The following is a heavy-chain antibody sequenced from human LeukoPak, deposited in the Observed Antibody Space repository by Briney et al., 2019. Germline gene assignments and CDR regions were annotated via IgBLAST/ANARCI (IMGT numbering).Heavy chain of an antibody. CDR1: GGSISSGGYY. Sequence: SQTLSLTCTVSGGSISSGGYYWSWIRQHPGKGLEWIGYIYYSGSTYYNPSLKSRVTISVDTSKNQFSLKLSSVTAADTAVYYCARDYSGDGYNYDYWGQGTLVTVSS. J-gene: IGHJ4*02. CDR3: ARDYSGDGYNYDY. CDR2: IYYSGST. V-gene: IGHV4-31*03. D-gene: IGHD5-24*01.